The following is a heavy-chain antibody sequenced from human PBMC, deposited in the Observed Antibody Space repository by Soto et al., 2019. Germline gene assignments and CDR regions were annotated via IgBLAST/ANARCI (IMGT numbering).Heavy chain of an antibody. Sequence: ASVKVSCKASGYSFTGYYMHWVRQAPGQGLEWMGWINPKSGGTNYAQKLQGRVTMTRNTSISTAYMELSRLRSDDTAVYYCARDPITGTRWDYYYYGMDVWGQGTTVTVSS. CDR1: GYSFTGYY. D-gene: IGHD1-7*01. CDR3: ARDPITGTRWDYYYYGMDV. V-gene: IGHV1-2*02. J-gene: IGHJ6*02. CDR2: INPKSGGT.